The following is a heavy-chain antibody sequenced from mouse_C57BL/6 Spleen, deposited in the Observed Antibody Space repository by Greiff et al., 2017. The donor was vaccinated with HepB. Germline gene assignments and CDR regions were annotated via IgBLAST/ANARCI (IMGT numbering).Heavy chain of an antibody. CDR2: IYPGSGST. CDR1: GYTFTSYW. CDR3: AREGYYGSSYAMDY. D-gene: IGHD1-1*01. Sequence: QVHVKQPGAELVKPGASVKMSCKASGYTFTSYWITWVKQRPGQGLEWIGDIYPGSGSTNYNEKFKSKATLTVDTSSSTAYMQLSSLTSEDSAVYYCAREGYYGSSYAMDYWGQGTSVTVSS. V-gene: IGHV1-55*01. J-gene: IGHJ4*01.